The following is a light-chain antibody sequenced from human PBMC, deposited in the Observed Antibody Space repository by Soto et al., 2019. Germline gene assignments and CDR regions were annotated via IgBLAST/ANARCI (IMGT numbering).Light chain of an antibody. CDR2: EVY. CDR3: NSYRNTDTVV. Sequence: QSALTQPASVSGSPGQSITISCTGTSNDVGGYNHVSWYQQFPGKAPKLIIYEVYYRPSGISNRFSGSKSGNTASLTISGLQAEDEADYYCNSYRNTDTVVFGKGTKLTVL. V-gene: IGLV2-14*01. CDR1: SNDVGGYNH. J-gene: IGLJ2*01.